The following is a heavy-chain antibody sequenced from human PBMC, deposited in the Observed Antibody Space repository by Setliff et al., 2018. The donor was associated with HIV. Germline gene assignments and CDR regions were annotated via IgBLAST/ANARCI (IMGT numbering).Heavy chain of an antibody. Sequence: GGSLRLSCAASGFPFNDYYMSWIRQAPGKGLEWVSYIGSSSSPIYYADSVKGRFTISRDNAKNSLYLQMNSLRAEDTAVYYCASGGGYLIDHWGQGMLVTVSS. D-gene: IGHD5-12*01. CDR1: GFPFNDYY. J-gene: IGHJ4*02. V-gene: IGHV3-11*04. CDR3: ASGGGYLIDH. CDR2: IGSSSSPI.